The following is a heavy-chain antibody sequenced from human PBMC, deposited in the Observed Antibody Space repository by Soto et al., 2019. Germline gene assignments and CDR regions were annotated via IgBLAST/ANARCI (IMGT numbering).Heavy chain of an antibody. CDR3: ARGGSSWYSRGNWFDP. D-gene: IGHD6-13*01. CDR2: INHSGST. V-gene: IGHV4-34*01. J-gene: IGHJ5*02. Sequence: SETLSLTCAVYGGSFSGYYWSWIRQPPGKGMEWIGEINHSGSTNYNPSLKSRVTISVDTSKNQFSLKLSSVTAADTAVYYCARGGSSWYSRGNWFDPWGQGTLVTVSS. CDR1: GGSFSGYY.